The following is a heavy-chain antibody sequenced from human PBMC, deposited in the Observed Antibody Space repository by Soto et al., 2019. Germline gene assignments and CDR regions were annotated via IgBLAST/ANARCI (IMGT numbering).Heavy chain of an antibody. CDR3: ATFVPLGVRGVINFGFPWFDT. CDR2: FDPEDGET. J-gene: IGHJ5*02. D-gene: IGHD3-10*01. Sequence: GASVKVSCKVSGYTLTELSMHWVRQAPGKGLEWMGGFDPEDGETIYAQKFQGRVTMTEDTSTDTAYMELSSLRSEDTAVYYCATFVPLGVRGVINFGFPWFDTWGQGTLVTVSS. V-gene: IGHV1-24*01. CDR1: GYTLTELS.